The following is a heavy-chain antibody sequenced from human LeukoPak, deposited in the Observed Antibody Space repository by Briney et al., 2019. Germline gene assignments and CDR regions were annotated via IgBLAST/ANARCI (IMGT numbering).Heavy chain of an antibody. J-gene: IGHJ4*02. CDR2: ISTNGGST. Sequence: GESLRLSCAASGFTFSSYAMYWVRQAPGKGPEYVSAISTNGGSTYYANSVKGRFTISRDNSKNTLYLQMGSLRAEDMAVYYCAGGSSWYRGIDYWGQGTLVTVSS. CDR3: AGGSSWYRGIDY. D-gene: IGHD6-13*01. CDR1: GFTFSSYA. V-gene: IGHV3-64*01.